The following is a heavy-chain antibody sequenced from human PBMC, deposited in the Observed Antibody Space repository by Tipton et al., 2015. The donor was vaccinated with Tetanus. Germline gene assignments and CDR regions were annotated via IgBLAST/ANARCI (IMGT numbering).Heavy chain of an antibody. J-gene: IGHJ4*02. V-gene: IGHV4-31*11. CDR1: GGSISSGGYY. Sequence: GLVKPSQTLSVTCAVSGGSISSGGYYWSWIRQHPGKGLEWMGEIYNSGSTYYNPSLKSRVTILVDTTKNQFSRKLKSVTAADTGVYCCARDQARGARGWGDFDFWGQGSLVAFSS. D-gene: IGHD1-26*01. CDR2: IYNSGST. CDR3: ARDQARGARGWGDFDF.